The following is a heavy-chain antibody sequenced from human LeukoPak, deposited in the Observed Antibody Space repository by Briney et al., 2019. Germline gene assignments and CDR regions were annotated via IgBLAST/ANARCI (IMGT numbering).Heavy chain of an antibody. CDR1: GGSVSSCY. Sequence: SETLSLTCTVSGGSVSSCYWTWIRQPPGKGLEWIGYIYTSGGTNYNPSLSSRVTISVDTSKNQFSLNLSSVTAADTAVYYCARRHHYYYYMDVWGKGTTVTVSS. V-gene: IGHV4-4*09. J-gene: IGHJ6*03. CDR2: IYTSGGT. CDR3: ARRHHYYYYMDV.